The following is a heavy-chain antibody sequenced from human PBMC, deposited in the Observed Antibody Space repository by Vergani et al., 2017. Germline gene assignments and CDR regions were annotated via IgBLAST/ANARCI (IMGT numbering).Heavy chain of an antibody. CDR3: ARDQVRRWGSGSYYRLYYYYYYGMDV. D-gene: IGHD3-10*01. CDR2: IYYSGST. CDR1: GGSISSGDYY. Sequence: QVQLQESGPGLVKPSQTLSLTCTVSGGSISSGDYYWSWIRQPPGKGLEWIGYIYYSGSTYYNPSLKSRVTISVDTSKNQFSLKLSSVTAADTAVYYCARDQVRRWGSGSYYRLYYYYYYGMDVWGQGTTVTVSS. V-gene: IGHV4-30-4*01. J-gene: IGHJ6*02.